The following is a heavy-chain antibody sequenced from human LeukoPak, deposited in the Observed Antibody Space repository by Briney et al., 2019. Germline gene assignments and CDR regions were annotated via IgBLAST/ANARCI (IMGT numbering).Heavy chain of an antibody. J-gene: IGHJ4*02. Sequence: NPSETLSLTCTVSGGSISSSSYYWGWIRQPPGKGLEWIGYIYYSGGTNYNPSLKSRVTISVDTSKNQFSLKLSSVTAADTAVYYCARGSYWNDPLFDYWGQGTLVTVSS. V-gene: IGHV4-61*05. CDR2: IYYSGGT. CDR3: ARGSYWNDPLFDY. CDR1: GGSISSSSYY. D-gene: IGHD1-1*01.